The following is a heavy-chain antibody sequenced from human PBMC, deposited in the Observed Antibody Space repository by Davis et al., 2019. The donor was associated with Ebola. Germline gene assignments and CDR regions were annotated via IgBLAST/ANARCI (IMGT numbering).Heavy chain of an antibody. CDR3: AKGSLYGSRSITAGMDV. CDR2: ISSSSSTI. J-gene: IGHJ6*02. Sequence: GESLKISCAVSGFTFSSYNMNWVRQAPGKGLEWVSYISSSSSTIYYADSVKGRFTISRDNAKNSLYLQMNSLRDEDTAVYYCAKGSLYGSRSITAGMDVWGQGTTVTVSS. D-gene: IGHD4-17*01. V-gene: IGHV3-48*02. CDR1: GFTFSSYN.